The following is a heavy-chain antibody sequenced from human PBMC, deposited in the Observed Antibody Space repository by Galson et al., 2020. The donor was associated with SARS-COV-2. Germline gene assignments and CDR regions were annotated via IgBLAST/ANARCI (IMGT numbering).Heavy chain of an antibody. CDR3: ATEAHDY. J-gene: IGHJ4*01. CDR2: ITRGSDTK. V-gene: IGHV3-48*02. CDR1: GFTFSSYS. Sequence: TGGSLRPSCAASGFTFSSYSMNWARQAPGKGLEWVSYITRGSDTKYYADSVKGRFTVSRDNAKNSVYLHMNNLRDEDTAVYYCATEAHDYWGHGTLVTVSS.